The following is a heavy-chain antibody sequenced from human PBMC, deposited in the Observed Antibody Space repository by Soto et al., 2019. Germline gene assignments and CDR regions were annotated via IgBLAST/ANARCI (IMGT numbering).Heavy chain of an antibody. J-gene: IGHJ6*02. D-gene: IGHD1-7*01. V-gene: IGHV6-1*01. CDR2: TYYRSKWYN. CDR3: ARELELLGDYYSGMDV. Sequence: SQTLSLTWAISGDSVSSNRAAWNWIRQSPSRGLEWLGRTYYRSKWYNDYAVSVKSRITINPDTSKNQFYLGLNSVTPEDAAVYYCARELELLGDYYSGMDVWRHVTKV. CDR1: GDSVSSNRAA.